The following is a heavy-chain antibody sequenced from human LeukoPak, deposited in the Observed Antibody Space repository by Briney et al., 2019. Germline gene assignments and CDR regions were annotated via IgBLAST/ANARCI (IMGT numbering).Heavy chain of an antibody. CDR2: ISTSGSI. J-gene: IGHJ4*02. Sequence: SETLSLTCTVSGGSISSGSYYWSWIRQPAGKGLEWIGRISTSGSINYNPSLKSRVTISVDTSKNQFSLKLSSVTAADTAVYYCARGGRGNSDFDYWGQGTLVTVSS. CDR3: ARGGRGNSDFDY. CDR1: GGSISSGSYY. D-gene: IGHD4-23*01. V-gene: IGHV4-61*02.